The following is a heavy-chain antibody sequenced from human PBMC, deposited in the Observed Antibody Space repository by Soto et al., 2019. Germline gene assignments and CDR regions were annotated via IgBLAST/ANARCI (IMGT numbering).Heavy chain of an antibody. CDR2: IYHSGST. V-gene: IGHV4-4*02. CDR3: ARGRQGAAAGSRYYYYGMDV. CDR1: GGSISSSNW. Sequence: ETLPLTCAVSGGSISSSNWWSWVRQPPGKGREWIGEIYHSGSTNYNPSLKSRVTISVDKSKNQFSLKLSSVTAADTAVYYCARGRQGAAAGSRYYYYGMDVWGQGTTVTVSS. J-gene: IGHJ6*02. D-gene: IGHD6-13*01.